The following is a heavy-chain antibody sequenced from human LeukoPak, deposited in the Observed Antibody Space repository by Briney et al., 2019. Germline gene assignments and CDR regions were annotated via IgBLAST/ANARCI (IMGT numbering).Heavy chain of an antibody. Sequence: GASVKVSCKASGYTFTGYYMHWVRQAPGQGLEWMGWINPNSGGTNYAQKFQGRVTMTRDTSISTAYMELSRLRSDDTAVYYCARDPLEYYDILTGISPPYFDYWGQGTLVTVSS. V-gene: IGHV1-2*02. D-gene: IGHD3-9*01. CDR2: INPNSGGT. CDR1: GYTFTGYY. J-gene: IGHJ4*02. CDR3: ARDPLEYYDILTGISPPYFDY.